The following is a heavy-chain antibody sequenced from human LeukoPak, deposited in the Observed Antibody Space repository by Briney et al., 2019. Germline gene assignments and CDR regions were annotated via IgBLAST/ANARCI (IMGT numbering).Heavy chain of an antibody. V-gene: IGHV1-69*04. J-gene: IGHJ5*02. D-gene: IGHD3-22*01. CDR3: ARYGSTYYYDSSGYSTPRFDP. CDR1: GGTFSSYA. CDR2: IIPILGIA. Sequence: EASVKVSCKASGGTFSSYAISWVRQAPGQGLEWMGRIIPILGIANYAQKFQGRVTITADKSTSTACMELSSLRSEDAAVYYCARYGSTYYYDSSGYSTPRFDPWGQGTLVTVSS.